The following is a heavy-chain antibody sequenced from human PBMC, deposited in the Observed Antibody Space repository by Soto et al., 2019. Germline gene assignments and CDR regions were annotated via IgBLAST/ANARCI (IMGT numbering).Heavy chain of an antibody. J-gene: IGHJ5*02. D-gene: IGHD5-12*01. CDR2: IIPILGIA. V-gene: IGHV1-69*02. Sequence: SVKVSCKASGGTFSSYTISWVRQAPGQGLEWMGRIIPILGIANYAQKFQGRVTITADKSTSTAYMELSSLRSEDTAVYYCARGYSGYDWVFDPWGQGTLVTVSP. CDR1: GGTFSSYT. CDR3: ARGYSGYDWVFDP.